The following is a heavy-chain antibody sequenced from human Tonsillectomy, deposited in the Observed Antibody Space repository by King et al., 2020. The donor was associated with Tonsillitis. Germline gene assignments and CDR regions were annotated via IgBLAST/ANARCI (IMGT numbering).Heavy chain of an antibody. CDR3: ARESGGYRPLDY. Sequence: QLQESGPGLVKPSQTLSLTCTVSGASISSGGYYWNWIRQPAGKGLEWIGRIYASGLTNYNPSLKSRVIMSVDTSKTQFSLNLSSVTAADTAVYYCARESGGYRPLDYWGQGTLVTVSS. J-gene: IGHJ4*02. V-gene: IGHV4-61*02. D-gene: IGHD2-15*01. CDR1: GASISSGGYY. CDR2: IYASGLT.